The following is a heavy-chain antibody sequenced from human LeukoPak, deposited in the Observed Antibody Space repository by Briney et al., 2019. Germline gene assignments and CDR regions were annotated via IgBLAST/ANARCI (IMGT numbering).Heavy chain of an antibody. CDR1: GGSISSSSYY. V-gene: IGHV4-39*01. CDR3: ARLAISSSWFTAVSYGMDV. CDR2: IYYSGST. D-gene: IGHD6-13*01. Sequence: SETLSLTCTVSGGSISSSSYYWGWIRQPPGKGLEWIGSIYYSGSTYYNPSLKSRVTISVDTSKNQFSLKLSSVTAADTAVYYCARLAISSSWFTAVSYGMDVWGQGTTVTVSS. J-gene: IGHJ6*02.